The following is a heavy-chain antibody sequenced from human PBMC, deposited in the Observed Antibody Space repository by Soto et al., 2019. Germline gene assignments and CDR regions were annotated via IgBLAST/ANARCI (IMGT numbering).Heavy chain of an antibody. CDR3: SKDNSGTYYWLDY. J-gene: IGHJ4*02. V-gene: IGHV3-30*18. CDR2: ISSDRSIK. Sequence: GGSLRLSCVASGFTSSTSGMHWVRQAPGKGLEWVAVISSDRSIKYYADSVKGRFTISRDNSKNTLYLQMHTLRPEDTAVYYCSKDNSGTYYWLDYWGLGTLVTVSS. D-gene: IGHD1-26*01. CDR1: GFTSSTSG.